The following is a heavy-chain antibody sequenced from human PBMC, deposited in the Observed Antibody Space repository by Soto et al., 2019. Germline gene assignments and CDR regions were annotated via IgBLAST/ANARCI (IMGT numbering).Heavy chain of an antibody. CDR2: IYYSGST. V-gene: IGHV4-59*01. Sequence: SETLSLTCTVSGGSISSYYWSWIRQPPGKGLEWIGYIYYSGSTNYNPSLKSRVTISVDTPKNQFSRKLSAGTAADTSVYYCARVLHMVRGRDNWFDPGGQGTLVTVSS. CDR1: GGSISSYY. D-gene: IGHD3-10*01. CDR3: ARVLHMVRGRDNWFDP. J-gene: IGHJ5*02.